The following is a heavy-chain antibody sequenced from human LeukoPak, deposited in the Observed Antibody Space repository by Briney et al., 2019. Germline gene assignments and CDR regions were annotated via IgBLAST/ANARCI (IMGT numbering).Heavy chain of an antibody. Sequence: ASVKVSCKASGGTFSSYAISWVRQAPGQGLEWMGGIIPTFGTANYAQKFQGRVTITADESTSTAYMELSSLRSEDTAVYYCARGLSIAAAGFDYWGQGTLVTVSS. D-gene: IGHD6-13*01. J-gene: IGHJ4*02. CDR2: IIPTFGTA. CDR1: GGTFSSYA. V-gene: IGHV1-69*13. CDR3: ARGLSIAAAGFDY.